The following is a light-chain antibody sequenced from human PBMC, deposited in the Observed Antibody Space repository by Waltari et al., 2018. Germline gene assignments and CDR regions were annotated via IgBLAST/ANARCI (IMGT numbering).Light chain of an antibody. J-gene: IGKJ5*01. Sequence: DIVMTQSPLSSPVTLGQPASISCRSSQSLLRSDSNTYLSWLHQRPGQPPRILIYKISQRFSGVPERVSGSGAGTDFILKISRVEAEDVGVYYCMQATQLPITFGQGTRLEIK. CDR3: MQATQLPIT. CDR2: KIS. CDR1: QSLLRSDSNTY. V-gene: IGKV2-24*01.